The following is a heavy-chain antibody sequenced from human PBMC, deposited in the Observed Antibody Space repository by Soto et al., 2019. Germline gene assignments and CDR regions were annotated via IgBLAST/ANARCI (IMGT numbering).Heavy chain of an antibody. D-gene: IGHD2-2*01. CDR1: GGSVSSGSIY. Sequence: SGTLSLTCTVSGGSVSSGSIYWSWLRQPTGKGREWIGYIYYSGSTNYNPSLKSRVTISVDTSKNQFPLKLSSVTAADTAVYYCAGGYCSSICCWTRHYYYCMDVWGQGTMVTVSS. CDR3: AGGYCSSICCWTRHYYYCMDV. CDR2: IYYSGST. J-gene: IGHJ6*02. V-gene: IGHV4-61*01.